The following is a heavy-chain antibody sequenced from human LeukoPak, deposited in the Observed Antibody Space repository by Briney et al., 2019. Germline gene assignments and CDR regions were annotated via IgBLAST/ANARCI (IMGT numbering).Heavy chain of an antibody. CDR2: IVHSGST. V-gene: IGHV4-59*01. D-gene: IGHD1-14*01. Sequence: SETLSLTCTVSGGSIRSYYWSWIRQTPGMGLEWIGYIVHSGSTKYNPSLKSRVTISVDTSKNQFSLKLSSVTAADTTVYYCARDFPESKGWGLDPWGQGTLVTVSS. CDR1: GGSIRSYY. J-gene: IGHJ5*01. CDR3: ARDFPESKGWGLDP.